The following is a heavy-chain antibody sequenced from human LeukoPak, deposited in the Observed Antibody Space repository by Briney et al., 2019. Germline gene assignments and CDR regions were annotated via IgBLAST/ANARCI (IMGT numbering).Heavy chain of an antibody. V-gene: IGHV4-4*07. Sequence: SETLSLTCTVSGGSISSYYWSWIRQPAGKGLEWIGRIYTSGSTNYNPSLKSRVTMSVDTSKDQFSLKLSSVTAADTAVYYCASIPLRLGSYYFDYWGQGTLVTVSS. D-gene: IGHD3-16*01. J-gene: IGHJ4*02. CDR3: ASIPLRLGSYYFDY. CDR2: IYTSGST. CDR1: GGSISSYY.